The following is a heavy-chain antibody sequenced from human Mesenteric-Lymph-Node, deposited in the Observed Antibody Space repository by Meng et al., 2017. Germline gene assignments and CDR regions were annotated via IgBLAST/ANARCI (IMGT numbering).Heavy chain of an antibody. D-gene: IGHD5-18*01. V-gene: IGHV3-48*03. J-gene: IGHJ4*02. Sequence: GESLKISCAASGFTFSSYEMNWVRQAPGKGLEWVSYISSSGSTIYYADSVKGRFTTSRDNAKNSLYLQMNSLRAEDTAVYYCARDRFNVKGGYSYGYFDYWGQGTLVTVSS. CDR1: GFTFSSYE. CDR3: ARDRFNVKGGYSYGYFDY. CDR2: ISSSGSTI.